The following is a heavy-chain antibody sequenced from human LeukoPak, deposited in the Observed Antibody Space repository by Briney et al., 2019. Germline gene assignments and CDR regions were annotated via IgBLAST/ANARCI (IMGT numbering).Heavy chain of an antibody. CDR2: IYYSGGT. CDR1: GGSISSGDYY. V-gene: IGHV4-30-4*01. J-gene: IGHJ3*02. CDR3: ARDLGYYDILTGPIDAFDI. D-gene: IGHD3-9*01. Sequence: PSETLSLTCTVSGGSISSGDYYWSWIRQPPGKGLEWIGYIYYSGGTYYNPSLKSRVTISVDTSKNQFSLKLSSVTAADTAVYYCARDLGYYDILTGPIDAFDIWGQGTMVTVSS.